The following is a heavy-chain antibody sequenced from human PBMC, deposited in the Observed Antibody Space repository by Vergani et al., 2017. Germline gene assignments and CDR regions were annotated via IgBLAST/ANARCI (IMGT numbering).Heavy chain of an antibody. CDR2: ISAYNGNT. Sequence: QVQLVQSGAKVKKPVASVTVSCKASGYTFTSNGISWVRQAPGQELEWMGWISAYNGNTNYAQKLQGRVTMTTDTSTSTAYMELRSLRSDDEAVYYCAGDSHSTIFGVVIIRSYSFDIWGQGTMVIFSS. D-gene: IGHD3-3*01. V-gene: IGHV1-18*01. CDR3: AGDSHSTIFGVVIIRSYSFDI. CDR1: GYTFTSNG. J-gene: IGHJ3*02.